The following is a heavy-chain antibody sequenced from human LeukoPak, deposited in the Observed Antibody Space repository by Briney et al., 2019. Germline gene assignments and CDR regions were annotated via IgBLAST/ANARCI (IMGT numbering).Heavy chain of an antibody. J-gene: IGHJ1*01. CDR1: GFTFDDYA. CDR3: AKGPSGIAVAGSPKYFQH. D-gene: IGHD6-19*01. Sequence: GGSLRLSCAVSGFTFDDYAMHWVRQVPGKGLEWVSGINWNSDSIGYADSVKGRFTTSRDNAKNSLYLQMNSLRAEDTALYYCAKGPSGIAVAGSPKYFQHWGQGTLVTVSS. CDR2: INWNSDSI. V-gene: IGHV3-9*01.